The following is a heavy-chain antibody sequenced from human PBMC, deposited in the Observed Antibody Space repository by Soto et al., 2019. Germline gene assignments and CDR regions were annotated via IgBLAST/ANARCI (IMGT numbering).Heavy chain of an antibody. Sequence: QVQLQQSGPRLARPSGTLSLTCVVSGGSISSTNWWTWVRQTPGKGLEWIGEVYHTGSTKYNPSLKHRVTISLDKANIQFSLNRKSVTAAYTAVYYCATLPPRIVVVVLPIPSWGQGTLVTVSS. D-gene: IGHD2-15*01. CDR2: VYHTGST. V-gene: IGHV4-4*02. CDR1: GGSISSTNW. CDR3: ATLPPRIVVVVLPIPS. J-gene: IGHJ4*02.